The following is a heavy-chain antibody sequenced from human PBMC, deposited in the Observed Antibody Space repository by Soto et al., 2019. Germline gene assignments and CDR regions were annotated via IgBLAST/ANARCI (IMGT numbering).Heavy chain of an antibody. CDR3: ARITSSSWDNDY. CDR2: IYYSGST. CDR1: GGSISSYY. V-gene: IGHV4-59*01. J-gene: IGHJ4*02. Sequence: QVQLQESGPGLVKPSETLSLTCTVSGGSISSYYWSWIRQPPGKGLEWIGYIYYSGSTNYNPPLKSRVTISVDTSKNQFSLKLSSVTAADTAVYYCARITSSSWDNDYWGQGTLVTVSS. D-gene: IGHD6-13*01.